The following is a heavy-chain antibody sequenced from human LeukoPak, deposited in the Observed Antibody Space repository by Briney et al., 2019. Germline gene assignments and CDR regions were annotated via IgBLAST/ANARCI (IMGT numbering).Heavy chain of an antibody. Sequence: GRSLRFSCAASGFTFSSYAMHWVRQAPGKGLEWVAVISYDGSNKYYADSVKGRFTISRDNSKNTLYLQMNSLRAEDTAVYYCARVPYGDYGEAFDIWGQGTMVTVSS. CDR3: ARVPYGDYGEAFDI. J-gene: IGHJ3*02. CDR1: GFTFSSYA. D-gene: IGHD4-17*01. V-gene: IGHV3-30*04. CDR2: ISYDGSNK.